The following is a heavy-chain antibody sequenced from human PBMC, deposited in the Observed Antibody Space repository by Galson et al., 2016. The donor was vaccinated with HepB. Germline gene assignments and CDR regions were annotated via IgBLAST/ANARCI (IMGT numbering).Heavy chain of an antibody. CDR2: LYGAGDT. CDR3: TREGDSGSSHHYYNAMDV. CDR1: GFTVSNNY. V-gene: IGHV3-53*01. Sequence: SLRLSCAASGFTVSNNYMNWVRQAPGKGLEWVSTLYGAGDTYYADSVKGRFIISRDNSKNTLYLQMNSLRAEDTAVYYCTREGDSGSSHHYYNAMDVWGQGTTVTVSS. D-gene: IGHD3-10*01. J-gene: IGHJ6*02.